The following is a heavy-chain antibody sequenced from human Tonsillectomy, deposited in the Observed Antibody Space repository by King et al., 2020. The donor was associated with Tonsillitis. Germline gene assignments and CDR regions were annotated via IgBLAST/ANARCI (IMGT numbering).Heavy chain of an antibody. V-gene: IGHV5-51*01. D-gene: IGHD4-23*01. Sequence: VQLVESGAEVKKPGESLKISCKGSGYIFTNYWIGWVRQMPGKGLEWMGIIYPGDSDTRYSPSFQGQVTISADKSINTAYLQWSSLKASDTAMYFCARSYGGNSLFFQHGGQGTLVTVSS. CDR3: ARSYGGNSLFFQH. CDR2: IYPGDSDT. CDR1: GYIFTNYW. J-gene: IGHJ1*01.